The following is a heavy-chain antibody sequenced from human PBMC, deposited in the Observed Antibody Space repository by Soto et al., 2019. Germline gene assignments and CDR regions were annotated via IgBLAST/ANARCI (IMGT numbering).Heavy chain of an antibody. D-gene: IGHD2-2*01. CDR2: INPYTGNT. V-gene: IGHV1-18*01. CDR1: GYTFTNHG. Sequence: QVQLVQSGAEVKKPGASVRVSCKASGYTFTNHGIIWVRQAPGQGLEWMGWINPYTGNTNYAQYLQGRVIMTTDTSTSTAYMDLESLTSDDTAVYYCARAHPPNQLPGSWFDPWGQGTLVTVSS. CDR3: ARAHPPNQLPGSWFDP. J-gene: IGHJ5*02.